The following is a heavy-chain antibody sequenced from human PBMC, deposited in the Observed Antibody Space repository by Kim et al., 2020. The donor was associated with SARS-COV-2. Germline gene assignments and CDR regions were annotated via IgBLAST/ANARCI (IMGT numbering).Heavy chain of an antibody. D-gene: IGHD5-12*01. Sequence: SETLSLTCSVSGDSLNTKSYYWGWIRQPPEKGLEWIGFVYYSATTYYPPSFESPAPISIDTSQSQFSLRLTSVTATASAVYYCARLSGFESYEFYGLGVWGGGTAV. V-gene: IGHV4-39*01. CDR1: GDSLNTKSYY. CDR2: VYYSATT. J-gene: IGHJ6*02. CDR3: ARLSGFESYEFYGLGV.